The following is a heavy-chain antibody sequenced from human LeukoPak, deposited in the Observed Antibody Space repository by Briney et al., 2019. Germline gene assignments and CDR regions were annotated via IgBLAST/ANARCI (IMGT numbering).Heavy chain of an antibody. Sequence: GGSLRLSCAASGFTFSSYSMNWVRQAPGKGLEWVSSISSTGNYIYYADSVKGRFTISRDNAKKSLYLQMNSLRAEDTAVYYCARVDSPWLPRLDYWGQGTLVTVSS. J-gene: IGHJ4*02. V-gene: IGHV3-21*01. CDR2: ISSTGNYI. CDR1: GFTFSSYS. D-gene: IGHD5-12*01. CDR3: ARVDSPWLPRLDY.